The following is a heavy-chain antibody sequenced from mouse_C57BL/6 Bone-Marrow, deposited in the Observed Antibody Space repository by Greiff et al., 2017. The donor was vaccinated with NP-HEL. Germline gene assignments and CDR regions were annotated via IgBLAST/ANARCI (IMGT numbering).Heavy chain of an antibody. CDR2: INPGSGGT. V-gene: IGHV1-54*01. D-gene: IGHD1-1*01. CDR3: ATYGSKEAWFAY. Sequence: QVQLQQSGAELVRPGTSVKVSCKASGYAFTNYLIEWVKQRPGQGLEWIGVINPGSGGTNYNEKFKGKAKLTADKSSSTAYMQLSSLTSEDSAVYFCATYGSKEAWFAYWGQGTLVTVSA. CDR1: GYAFTNYL. J-gene: IGHJ3*01.